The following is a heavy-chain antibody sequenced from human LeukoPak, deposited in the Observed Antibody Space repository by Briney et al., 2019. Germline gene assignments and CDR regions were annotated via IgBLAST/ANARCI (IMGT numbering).Heavy chain of an antibody. D-gene: IGHD3-3*01. Sequence: ASVTVSCTASGYTFTTYYMHWVRQAPGQGLEWMGLINPSGGSTGYAQKFQGRVTMTRDTSTSTVYMELSSLRSEDTAVYYCARDDGHYDFWSGNTHDAFDIWGQGTMVTVSS. V-gene: IGHV1-46*01. CDR2: INPSGGST. J-gene: IGHJ3*02. CDR1: GYTFTTYY. CDR3: ARDDGHYDFWSGNTHDAFDI.